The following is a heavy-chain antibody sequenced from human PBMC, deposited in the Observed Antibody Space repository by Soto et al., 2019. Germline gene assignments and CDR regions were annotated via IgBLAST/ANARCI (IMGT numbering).Heavy chain of an antibody. D-gene: IGHD3-10*02. V-gene: IGHV4-34*01. Sequence: QVQLQQWGAGLLKPSETLSLTCAVYGGSFSGYYWSWIRQHPGKGLEWIGEINHSGSTNYNPSLKSRVTISVDTSKNQFFLKLSSVTAADTAVYYCARGGASMFGDPTLDYWGQGTLVTVSS. CDR1: GGSFSGYY. CDR3: ARGGASMFGDPTLDY. CDR2: INHSGST. J-gene: IGHJ4*02.